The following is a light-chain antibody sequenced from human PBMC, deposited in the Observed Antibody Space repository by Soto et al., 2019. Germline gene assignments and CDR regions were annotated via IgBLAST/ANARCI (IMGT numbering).Light chain of an antibody. CDR1: QSVSSN. CDR3: QKYNNWPPLT. CDR2: GAS. Sequence: EIVMTQSPATLSVSPGERATLSCRASQSVSSNLAWYQQKPGQAPRLLIYGASTRATGIPARFSGSGSGTEFTLTISRLQSEDFAVYYCQKYNNWPPLTFGGGTKVDI. V-gene: IGKV3-15*01. J-gene: IGKJ4*01.